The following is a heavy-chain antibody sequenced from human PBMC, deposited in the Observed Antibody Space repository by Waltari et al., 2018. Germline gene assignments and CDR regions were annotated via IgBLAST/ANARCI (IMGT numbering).Heavy chain of an antibody. J-gene: IGHJ3*02. CDR2: IYSGGST. CDR3: ARAQDSSGYIDAFDI. CDR1: GFTVSSNY. Sequence: EVQLVESGGGLIQPGGSLRLSCAASGFTVSSNYMSWVRQAPGKGREWVAVIYSGGSTYYADSVKGRFTISRDNSKNTLYLQMNSLRAEDTAVYYCARAQDSSGYIDAFDIWGQGTMVTVSS. D-gene: IGHD3-22*01. V-gene: IGHV3-53*01.